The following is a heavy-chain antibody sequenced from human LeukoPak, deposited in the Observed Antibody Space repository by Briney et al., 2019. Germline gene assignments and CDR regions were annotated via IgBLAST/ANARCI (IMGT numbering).Heavy chain of an antibody. CDR1: GYSFTSYW. CDR2: IYPGDSDT. V-gene: IGHV5-51*01. Sequence: GESLKISCKGSGYSFTSYWIGWVRQMPGKGLEWMGIIYPGDSDTRYSPSFQGQVTISADKSISTAYLQWSSLKASDTAMYYCARPIQLWNRDDAFDIWGQGTMVTVSS. CDR3: ARPIQLWNRDDAFDI. J-gene: IGHJ3*02. D-gene: IGHD5-18*01.